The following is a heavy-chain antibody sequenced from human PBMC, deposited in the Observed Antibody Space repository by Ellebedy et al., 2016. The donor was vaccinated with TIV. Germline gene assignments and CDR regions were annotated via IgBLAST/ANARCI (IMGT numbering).Heavy chain of an antibody. J-gene: IGHJ4*02. D-gene: IGHD3-22*01. Sequence: AASVKVSCKASGYSFATYGVTWVRQASGQGLEWMGWMNTDSGHTGCAQKFQGRVTMTEDTSTDTAYMELSSLRSEDKAVYYFATARNYDSSGYYRFDYWGQGTRVTVSS. CDR2: MNTDSGHT. CDR3: ATARNYDSSGYYRFDY. CDR1: GYSFATYG. V-gene: IGHV1-8*02.